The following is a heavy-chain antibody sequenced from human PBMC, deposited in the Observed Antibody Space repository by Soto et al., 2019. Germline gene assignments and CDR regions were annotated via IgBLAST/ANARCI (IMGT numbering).Heavy chain of an antibody. V-gene: IGHV1-2*02. Sequence: ASVKVSGKASGYTFTGFYMHWVRQAPGQGLEWMGWINPNSGGTNYAQKFQGRVTMTRDTSISTAYMELSRLRSDDTAVYYCARVRAVAGKRPAAFDIWGQGTMVTVSS. D-gene: IGHD6-19*01. J-gene: IGHJ3*02. CDR2: INPNSGGT. CDR1: GYTFTGFY. CDR3: ARVRAVAGKRPAAFDI.